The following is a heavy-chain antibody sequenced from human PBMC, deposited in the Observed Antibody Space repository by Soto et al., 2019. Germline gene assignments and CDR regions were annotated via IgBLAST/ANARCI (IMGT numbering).Heavy chain of an antibody. V-gene: IGHV3-53*01. CDR1: GFTVSTNY. Sequence: EVQLVESGGGLIQPGGSLRLSCAASGFTVSTNYMSWVRQAPGKGLEWLSVIYTGGTTYYADSVKGRFTISRDNSKNMVYLQMNSLGAEDTAVYYCAIRSGSHGWGQGTTVTVSS. CDR2: IYTGGTT. D-gene: IGHD1-26*01. CDR3: AIRSGSHG. J-gene: IGHJ6*02.